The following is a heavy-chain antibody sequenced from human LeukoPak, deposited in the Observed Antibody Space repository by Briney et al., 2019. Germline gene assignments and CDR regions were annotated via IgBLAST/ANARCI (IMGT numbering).Heavy chain of an antibody. CDR2: IKQDGSEK. Sequence: PGGSLRLSCAASGFTFSSHWMSWVRQAPGKGLEWVANIKQDGSEKYYVDSVKGRFTISRDNAKNSLYLQMNSLRAEDTAVYYCATGRWCFDYWGQGTLVTVSS. J-gene: IGHJ4*02. V-gene: IGHV3-7*01. CDR3: ATGRWCFDY. CDR1: GFTFSSHW. D-gene: IGHD2-8*02.